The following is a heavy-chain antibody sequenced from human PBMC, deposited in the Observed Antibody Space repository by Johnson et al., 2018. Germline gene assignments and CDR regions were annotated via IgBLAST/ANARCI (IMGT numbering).Heavy chain of an antibody. D-gene: IGHD6-19*01. J-gene: IGHJ3*02. CDR2: ISSSSSYI. CDR1: GFTFSSYS. V-gene: IGHV3-21*01. CDR3: ARDIPGGQWLARRDAVDI. Sequence: VQLVQSGGGLVKPGGSLRLSCAASGFTFSSYSMNWVRQAPGNGLEWVSSISSSSSYIYYADSVKGRFTISRDNAKNSLYLQMNSLRAEDTAVYYCARDIPGGQWLARRDAVDIWGQGTMVTVSS.